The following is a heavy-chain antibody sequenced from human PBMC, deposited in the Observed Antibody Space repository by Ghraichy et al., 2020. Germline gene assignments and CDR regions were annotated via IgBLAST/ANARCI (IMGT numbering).Heavy chain of an antibody. CDR2: INVDGSAT. J-gene: IGHJ4*02. V-gene: IGHV3-74*01. CDR1: GFTFSDYW. CDR3: ARNFYCSATTCHGPVTD. D-gene: IGHD2-2*01. Sequence: GGSLRLSCAASGFTFSDYWMHWVRQAPGKGLVCVSRINVDGSATDYADSVKGRFTISRDNAKNTLYLQMNSLRAEDTAVYYCARNFYCSATTCHGPVTDWGRGTLVTVSS.